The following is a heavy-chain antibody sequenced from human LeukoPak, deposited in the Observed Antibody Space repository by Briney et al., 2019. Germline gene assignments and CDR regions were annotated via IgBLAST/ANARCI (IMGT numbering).Heavy chain of an antibody. V-gene: IGHV3-53*01. Sequence: GGSLRLSCAASGFTLSDNYMSWVRQAPGKGLGWVSVMYSRGDTYYPDSVKGRFTFSRDISKNRMYLQMNGLRTEDTAMYYCARDAPQVPAAGVLASWGQGTLVTVSS. CDR2: MYSRGDT. J-gene: IGHJ5*02. CDR3: ARDAPQVPAAGVLAS. D-gene: IGHD6-13*01. CDR1: GFTLSDNY.